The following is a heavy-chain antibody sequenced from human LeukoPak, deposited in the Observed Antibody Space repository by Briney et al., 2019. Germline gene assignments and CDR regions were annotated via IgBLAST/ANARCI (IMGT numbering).Heavy chain of an antibody. J-gene: IGHJ3*02. CDR2: MPYNGGA. CDR1: GDSITSSNFF. CDR3: AREVNVAAGSDGFDI. V-gene: IGHV4-30-4*01. D-gene: IGHD5-24*01. Sequence: SEILPLTCTVSGDSITSSNFFWSWIRQPPGGDLEWIGYMPYNGGASYNPSLRSRTTISLDTSKNEFSLRLTSVTAPDTAIYYCAREVNVAAGSDGFDIWGPGTMVTVSP.